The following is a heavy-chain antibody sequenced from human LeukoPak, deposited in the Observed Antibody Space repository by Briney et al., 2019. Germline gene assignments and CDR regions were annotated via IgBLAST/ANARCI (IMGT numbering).Heavy chain of an antibody. Sequence: SETLSLTCAVSDGSISSGGYSWSWIRQPPGKGLEWIGYIYYSGSTYYNPSLKNRLTISVDTSKNQFSLKLSSVTAADTAVYYCAREIGGTAGYWGQGTLVTVSS. D-gene: IGHD1-1*01. J-gene: IGHJ4*02. CDR3: AREIGGTAGY. V-gene: IGHV4-30-4*07. CDR1: DGSISSGGYS. CDR2: IYYSGST.